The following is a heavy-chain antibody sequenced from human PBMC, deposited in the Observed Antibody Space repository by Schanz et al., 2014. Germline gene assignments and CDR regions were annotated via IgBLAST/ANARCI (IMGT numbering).Heavy chain of an antibody. CDR2: IGGSGDST. V-gene: IGHV3-23*04. J-gene: IGHJ4*02. Sequence: EVRLVESGGGLVKPGGSLRLSCAASGFTFSNHALSWVRQAPGKGLEWVSGIGGSGDSTHYADSVKGRFIISRDNSKNTLYLQVNSLRAEDTAVYYCAKDHAGSDILTALGNWGQGTLVTVSS. CDR3: AKDHAGSDILTALGN. CDR1: GFTFSNHA. D-gene: IGHD3-9*01.